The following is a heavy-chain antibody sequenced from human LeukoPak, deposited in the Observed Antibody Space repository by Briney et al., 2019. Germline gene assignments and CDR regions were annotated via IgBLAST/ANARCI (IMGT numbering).Heavy chain of an antibody. CDR2: VSGSNT. CDR3: AKRRSKNSSPFDY. V-gene: IGHV3-23*01. D-gene: IGHD4-11*01. CDR1: GFTISRDS. J-gene: IGHJ4*02. Sequence: GGSLSLSCPVSGFTISRDSMTWVRQAAGRGLEWVSAVSGSNTFSADSVKGRFTSSRDDSKKTLYLQMTSLRAEHTAVYYCAKRRSKNSSPFDYWGQGTLVTVSP.